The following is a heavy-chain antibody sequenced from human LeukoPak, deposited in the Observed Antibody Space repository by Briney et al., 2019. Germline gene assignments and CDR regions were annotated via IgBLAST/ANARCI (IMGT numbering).Heavy chain of an antibody. CDR2: ISAYNGNT. Sequence: ASVKVSCKASGYTFTSYGISWVRQAPGQGLEWMGWISAYNGNTNYAQKFQGRVTMTRNTSISTAYMELSSLRSEDTAVYYCARGDIVVVPAAITLDPWGQGTLVTVSS. V-gene: IGHV1-18*01. CDR1: GYTFTSYG. CDR3: ARGDIVVVPAAITLDP. J-gene: IGHJ5*02. D-gene: IGHD2-2*01.